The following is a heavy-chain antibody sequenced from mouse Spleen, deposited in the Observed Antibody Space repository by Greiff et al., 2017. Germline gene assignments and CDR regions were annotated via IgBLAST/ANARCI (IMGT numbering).Heavy chain of an antibody. CDR3: ARQRGTYGYDPFY. CDR1: GYTFTDYY. D-gene: IGHD2-2*01. CDR2: INPNNGGT. Sequence: EVQLQQSGPELVKPGASVKISCKASGYTFTDYYMNWVKQSHGKSLEWIGDINPNNGGTSYNQKFKGKATLTVDKSSSTAYMELRSLTSEDSAVYYCARQRGTYGYDPFYWGQGTTLTVSS. J-gene: IGHJ2*01. V-gene: IGHV1-26*01.